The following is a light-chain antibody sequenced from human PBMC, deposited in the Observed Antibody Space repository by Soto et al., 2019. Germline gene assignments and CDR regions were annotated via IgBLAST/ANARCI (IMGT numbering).Light chain of an antibody. J-gene: IGKJ4*01. CDR1: QSVDIN. Sequence: IVATQSPAALSVSPGERDNLSCRASQSVDINLAWYQQKPGQVPRLVIYGASTRATGMPGTFSGSGSGTEFTLTISSLQSEDFGVYYCQQYNSSPRTFGGGTKVDIK. CDR2: GAS. CDR3: QQYNSSPRT. V-gene: IGKV3-15*01.